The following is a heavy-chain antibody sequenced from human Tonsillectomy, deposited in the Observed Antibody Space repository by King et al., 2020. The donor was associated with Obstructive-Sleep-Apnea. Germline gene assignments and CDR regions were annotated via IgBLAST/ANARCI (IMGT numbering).Heavy chain of an antibody. J-gene: IGHJ5*02. Sequence: EVQLVESGGGLVQPGGSLRLSCAASGLAVSRYWMHWVRQVPGKGPVWVARINGDGSGTSYADSVKGRFTISRDNAKNMVYLQMDSLRVADMAVYYCARDYYGSGNWFAPWGQGTLVTVSA. CDR3: ARDYYGSGNWFAP. CDR2: INGDGSGT. V-gene: IGHV3-74*01. D-gene: IGHD3-10*01. CDR1: GLAVSRYW.